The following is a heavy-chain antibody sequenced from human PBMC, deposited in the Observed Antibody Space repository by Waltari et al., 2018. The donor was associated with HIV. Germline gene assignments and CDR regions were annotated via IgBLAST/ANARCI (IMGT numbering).Heavy chain of an antibody. CDR1: GGTFASYS. CDR3: ATARETMGVDFDY. J-gene: IGHJ4*02. D-gene: IGHD3-10*01. Sequence: QVHLVQSGAEVRKPGSSVKVSCKTSGGTFASYSINWVRQAPGQGLEWMGRIIPTTDKTNYAQKSQGRVTITMDKSTGTVYMEVRNLRSGDTAIYYCATARETMGVDFDYWGQGTLITVSS. CDR2: IIPTTDKT. V-gene: IGHV1-69*02.